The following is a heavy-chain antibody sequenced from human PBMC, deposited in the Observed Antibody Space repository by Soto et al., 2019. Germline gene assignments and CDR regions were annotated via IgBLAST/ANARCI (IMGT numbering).Heavy chain of an antibody. J-gene: IGHJ4*02. V-gene: IGHV4-31*03. CDR1: GGSISSGGYY. CDR2: IYYSGSA. Sequence: QVQLQESGPGLVKPSQTLSLTCTVSGGSISSGGYYWSWIRQHPGKGLEWIGYIYYSGSAYYNPSLKNRVTISVDTAKNQFPLKLHSVTGADTAVYYCAGDGGAVPDMGYWGQGTLVTVSS. CDR3: AGDGGAVPDMGY. D-gene: IGHD6-19*01.